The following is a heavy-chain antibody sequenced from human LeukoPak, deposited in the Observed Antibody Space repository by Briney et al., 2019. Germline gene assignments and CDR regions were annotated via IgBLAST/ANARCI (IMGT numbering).Heavy chain of an antibody. D-gene: IGHD5-12*01. CDR1: GFIFSDYS. J-gene: IGHJ4*02. CDR3: ARDYRYAFDN. V-gene: IGHV3-48*04. Sequence: GGSLRLSCAASGFIFSDYSMNWVRQAPGKGPEWISYIGISSGRTMYADSVKGRFTISRDTAKTALYLQMNSLRVEDTAVYYCARDYRYAFDNWGQGTLVTVSS. CDR2: IGISSGRT.